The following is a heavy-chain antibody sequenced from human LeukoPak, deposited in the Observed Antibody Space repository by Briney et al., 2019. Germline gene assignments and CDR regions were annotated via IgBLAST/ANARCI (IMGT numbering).Heavy chain of an antibody. Sequence: GGSLRLSCAASGFTFSDYWMHWVRQAPGKGLVWVSRVNRDGSSTSYADSVKGRFTVSRDNAKNTLSLQMNSLRAEDTAVYDCARDRSISAAGDTYWGQGTLVTVSS. J-gene: IGHJ4*02. CDR2: VNRDGSST. D-gene: IGHD6-13*01. CDR3: ARDRSISAAGDTY. CDR1: GFTFSDYW. V-gene: IGHV3-74*01.